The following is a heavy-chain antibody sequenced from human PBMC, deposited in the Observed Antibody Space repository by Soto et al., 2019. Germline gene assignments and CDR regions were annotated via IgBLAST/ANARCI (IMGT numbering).Heavy chain of an antibody. Sequence: GGSLRLSCAASGFTFSSYAMHWVRQAPGKGLEWVAVISYDGSNKYYADSVKGRFTISRDNSKNTLYLQMNSLRAEDTAVYYCASAFDDILTGPYYYYGMDVWGQGTTVTVSS. CDR1: GFTFSSYA. D-gene: IGHD3-9*01. V-gene: IGHV3-30-3*01. CDR2: ISYDGSNK. J-gene: IGHJ6*02. CDR3: ASAFDDILTGPYYYYGMDV.